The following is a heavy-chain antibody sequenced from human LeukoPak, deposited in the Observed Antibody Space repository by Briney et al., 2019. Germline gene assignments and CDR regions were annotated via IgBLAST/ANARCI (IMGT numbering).Heavy chain of an antibody. CDR3: AREVLRMDV. Sequence: ASVKISCKSSGYTLTKYSKNRVRQPPAQGLEWMGWIITDTGRSTYAQGFTGRFVFSLDTSVSTAYLQINSLKAEDTAIYYCAREVLRMDVWGKGTTVTVSS. V-gene: IGHV7-4-1*02. J-gene: IGHJ6*04. CDR1: GYTLTKYS. D-gene: IGHD3-3*01. CDR2: IITDTGRS.